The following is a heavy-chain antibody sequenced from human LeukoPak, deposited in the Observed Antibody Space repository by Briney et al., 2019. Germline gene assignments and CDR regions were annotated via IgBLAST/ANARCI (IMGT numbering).Heavy chain of an antibody. CDR2: ISYDGSNK. CDR1: GFTFSSYA. CDR3: ARGTTPFDY. V-gene: IGHV3-30-3*01. D-gene: IGHD4-11*01. J-gene: IGHJ4*02. Sequence: PGGSLRLSCAASGFTFSSYAMHWVRQAPGKGLEWVAVISYDGSNKYYADSVKGRFTISRDNSKNTLYLQTNSLRAEDTAVYYCARGTTPFDYWGQGTLVTVSS.